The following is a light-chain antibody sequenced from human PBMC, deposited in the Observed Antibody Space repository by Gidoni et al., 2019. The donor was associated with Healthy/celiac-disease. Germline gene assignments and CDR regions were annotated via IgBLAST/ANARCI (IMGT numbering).Light chain of an antibody. Sequence: EIAMTQSPATLSVSPGERATLSCRASQSVSSNLAWYHQKPGQAPRLLIYGASNRATGIPARFSGSGSGTEFTLTISSLQSEDFAVYYCQQYNNWPRTFGQGTKVEIK. CDR3: QQYNNWPRT. V-gene: IGKV3-15*01. CDR2: GAS. CDR1: QSVSSN. J-gene: IGKJ1*01.